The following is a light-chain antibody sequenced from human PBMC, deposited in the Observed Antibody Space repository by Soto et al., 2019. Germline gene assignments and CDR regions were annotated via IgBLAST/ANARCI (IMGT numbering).Light chain of an antibody. CDR2: AAS. Sequence: AIPMTQSPSSLSASVGDRVTITCRASQGIRNDLGWYQQKPGKAPKLLIYAASSLETGVPSRFSCSGSGTDFTLTISSLQPEDFATYYCLQDYIYTPTFGQGTKLEIK. J-gene: IGKJ2*01. CDR3: LQDYIYTPT. V-gene: IGKV1-6*01. CDR1: QGIRND.